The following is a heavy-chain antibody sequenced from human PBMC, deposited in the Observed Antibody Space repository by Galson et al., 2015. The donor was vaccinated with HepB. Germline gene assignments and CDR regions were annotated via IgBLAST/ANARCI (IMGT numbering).Heavy chain of an antibody. CDR2: FDPEDGET. Sequence: SVKVSCKVSGYTLTELSMHWVRQAPGKGLEWMGGFDPEDGETIYAQKFQGRVTMTEDTSTDTAYMELSSLRSEDTAVYYCATATPYSSIRHTLSPYGMDVWGQGTTVTVSS. V-gene: IGHV1-24*01. CDR3: ATATPYSSIRHTLSPYGMDV. J-gene: IGHJ6*02. CDR1: GYTLTELS. D-gene: IGHD6-13*01.